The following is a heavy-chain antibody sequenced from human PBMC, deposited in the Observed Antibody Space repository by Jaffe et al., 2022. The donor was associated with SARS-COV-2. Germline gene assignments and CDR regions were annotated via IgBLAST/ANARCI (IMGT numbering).Heavy chain of an antibody. CDR3: ARSEYYYDNPSLNMDV. Sequence: QVTLKESGPVLVKPTETLTLTCTVSGFSLRNARMGVSWIRQPPGKALEWLAHIFSNDEKSYSTSLKSRLTISKDTSKSQVVLTMTNMDPVDTATYYCARSEYYYDNPSLNMDVWGKGTTVTVSS. CDR1: GFSLRNARMG. V-gene: IGHV2-26*01. J-gene: IGHJ6*03. CDR2: IFSNDEK. D-gene: IGHD3-22*01.